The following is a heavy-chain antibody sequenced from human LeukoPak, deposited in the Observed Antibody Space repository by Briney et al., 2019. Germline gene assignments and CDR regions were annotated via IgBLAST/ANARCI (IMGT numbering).Heavy chain of an antibody. CDR3: TTAVSYYYDSSGYPFDY. D-gene: IGHD3-22*01. J-gene: IGHJ4*02. CDR1: GFTLSDAW. Sequence: GGSLRLSCAASGFTLSDAWMSWVRQAPGKGLEWVGRIKSKTDGGTTDYAAPVKGRFTISRDDSKNTLYLQMNSLKTEDTAVYYCTTAVSYYYDSSGYPFDYWGQGTLVTVSS. CDR2: IKSKTDGGTT. V-gene: IGHV3-15*01.